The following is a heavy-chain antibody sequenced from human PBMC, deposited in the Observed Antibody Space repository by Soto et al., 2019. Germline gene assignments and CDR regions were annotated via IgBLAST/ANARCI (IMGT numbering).Heavy chain of an antibody. CDR2: IIPSFATG. V-gene: IGHV1-69*06. CDR1: GGTFGNSA. D-gene: IGHD3-9*01. Sequence: GASVKVSFKASGGTFGNSAISWVRQAPGQGLEWMGGIIPSFATGNSAPEFQVRLTITADKSTTTAYMELSSLRSEDTAVYYCVVRPPYYDILTGSDYWGQGTLVTVSS. J-gene: IGHJ4*02. CDR3: VVRPPYYDILTGSDY.